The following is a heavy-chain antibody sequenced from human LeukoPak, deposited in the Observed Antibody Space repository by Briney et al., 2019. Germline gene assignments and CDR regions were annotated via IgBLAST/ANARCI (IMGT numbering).Heavy chain of an antibody. D-gene: IGHD3-3*01. J-gene: IGHJ4*02. V-gene: IGHV4-59*08. Sequence: SETLSLTCTVSGGSLNSYFWSWIRQPPGKGLEWIGCIYYTGSTNCNPSLKSRVTISLDTSKNQFSLKLKSVTAADTAVYYCARLLETYEGTRLDHWGQGTLVTVSS. CDR1: GGSLNSYF. CDR2: IYYTGST. CDR3: ARLLETYEGTRLDH.